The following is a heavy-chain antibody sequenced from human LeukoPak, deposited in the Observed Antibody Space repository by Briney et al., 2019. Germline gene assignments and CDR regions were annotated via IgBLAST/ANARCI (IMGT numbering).Heavy chain of an antibody. CDR3: ARVGFGEFYFDY. CDR2: IYYSGST. J-gene: IGHJ4*02. CDR1: GGSISSSSYY. Sequence: SETLSLTCTVSGGSISSSSYYWGWIRQPPGKGLEWIGSIYYSGSTYYNPSLKSRVTISVDTSKNQFSLKLSSVTAADTAVYYCARVGFGEFYFDYWGQGTLVTVSS. V-gene: IGHV4-39*07. D-gene: IGHD3-10*01.